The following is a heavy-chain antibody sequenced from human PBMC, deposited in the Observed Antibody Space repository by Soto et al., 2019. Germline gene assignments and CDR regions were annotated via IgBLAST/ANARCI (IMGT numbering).Heavy chain of an antibody. Sequence: DVQLLESGGGLVQPGGSLRLSCAASGFSFSKYAMIWVRQGPGKGQEWVSGITGSGGTIDYAASVKGRFTISRDNSKNTVYLQMNSLRAEDTAMYYCAKDAVYGDGLWLVADWGQGTLVTVS. V-gene: IGHV3-23*01. J-gene: IGHJ4*02. CDR2: ITGSGGTI. CDR3: AKDAVYGDGLWLVAD. CDR1: GFSFSKYA. D-gene: IGHD2-21*02.